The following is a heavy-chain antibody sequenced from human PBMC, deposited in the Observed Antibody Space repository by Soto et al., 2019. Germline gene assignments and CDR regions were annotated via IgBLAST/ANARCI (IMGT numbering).Heavy chain of an antibody. CDR3: ATSPPADYDYVWGSYRPFDY. D-gene: IGHD3-16*02. V-gene: IGHV1-69*02. J-gene: IGHJ4*02. Sequence: GASVKVSCKASGGTFSSYTISWVRQAPGQGLEWMGRIIPILGIANYAQKFQGRVTITADKSTSTAYMELSSLRSEDTAVYYCATSPPADYDYVWGSYRPFDYWGQGTLVTVSS. CDR2: IIPILGIA. CDR1: GGTFSSYT.